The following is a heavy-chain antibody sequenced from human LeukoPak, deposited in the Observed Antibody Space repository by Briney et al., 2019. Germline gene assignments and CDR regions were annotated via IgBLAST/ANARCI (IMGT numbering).Heavy chain of an antibody. V-gene: IGHV4-61*01. J-gene: IGHJ4*02. Sequence: SETLSLTCTVSGGSISSSSYYWSWIRQPPGKGLEWIGYIYYSGSTNYNPSLKSRVTISVDTSKNQFSLKLSSVTAADTAVYYCARGGIQLWYGFDYWGQGTLVTVSS. D-gene: IGHD5-18*01. CDR2: IYYSGST. CDR1: GGSISSSSYY. CDR3: ARGGIQLWYGFDY.